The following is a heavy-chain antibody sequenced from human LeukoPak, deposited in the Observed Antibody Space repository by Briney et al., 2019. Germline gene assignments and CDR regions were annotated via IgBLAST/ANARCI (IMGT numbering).Heavy chain of an antibody. D-gene: IGHD5-18*01. J-gene: IGHJ4*02. CDR1: GFTFSSYA. V-gene: IGHV3-23*01. CDR3: ARSIRAGYGLFDS. Sequence: GGSLRLSCAASGFTFSSYAMSWVRQAPGKGLEWVSAISGSGGSTYYADSVKGRFTISRDNSKNTLYLQMGTLRVEDMALYHCARSIRAGYGLFDSWGQGTLVTVSS. CDR2: ISGSGGST.